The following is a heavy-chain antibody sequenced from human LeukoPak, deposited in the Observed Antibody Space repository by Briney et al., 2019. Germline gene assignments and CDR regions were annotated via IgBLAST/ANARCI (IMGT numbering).Heavy chain of an antibody. CDR1: GYSISSGYF. Sequence: PSETLSLTCSVSGYSISSGYFWGWIRQSPGKGLEWIASIFHSGSTFHNPSLKSRVTISVDTSKNQFSLRLSSVTAADTAVYYCARVYAYCGGDCYINWFDPWGQGTLVTVSS. D-gene: IGHD2-21*02. J-gene: IGHJ5*02. V-gene: IGHV4-38-2*02. CDR2: IFHSGST. CDR3: ARVYAYCGGDCYINWFDP.